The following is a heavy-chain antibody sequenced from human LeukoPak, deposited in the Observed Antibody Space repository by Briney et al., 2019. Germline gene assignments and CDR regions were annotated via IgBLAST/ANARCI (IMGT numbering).Heavy chain of an antibody. J-gene: IGHJ4*02. Sequence: PSETLSLTCTVSGDSIISSSYYWGWGRQPPGEGLGWIVSIYYSGSTYYNSSLKSRVTISVDTSKNQFSLKLSSVTAADTAVYYCARRINDFWSGQYGYYFDYWGQGTLVTVSS. CDR2: IYYSGST. V-gene: IGHV4-39*01. CDR3: ARRINDFWSGQYGYYFDY. CDR1: GDSIISSSYY. D-gene: IGHD3-3*01.